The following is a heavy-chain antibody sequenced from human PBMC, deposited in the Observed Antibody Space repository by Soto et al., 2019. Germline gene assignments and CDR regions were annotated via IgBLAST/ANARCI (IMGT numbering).Heavy chain of an antibody. CDR2: IYHSGST. J-gene: IGHJ4*02. V-gene: IGHV4-4*02. CDR1: GGSISSSNW. Sequence: SETLSLTCAVSGGSISSSNWWSWVRQPPGKGLEWIGEIYHSGSTNYNPSLKSRVTISVDKSKNQFSLKLSSVTAADTAVYYCAGSRKGYCSGGSCHYVDYWGQGTLVTVSS. CDR3: AGSRKGYCSGGSCHYVDY. D-gene: IGHD2-15*01.